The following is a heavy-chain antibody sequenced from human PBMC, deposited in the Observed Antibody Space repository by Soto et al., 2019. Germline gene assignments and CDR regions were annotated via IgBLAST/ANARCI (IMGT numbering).Heavy chain of an antibody. D-gene: IGHD3-10*01. CDR3: ARDGMYFGVFPFTP. CDR1: GYTFTSYG. V-gene: IGHV1-18*01. Sequence: QVQLVQSGAEVKKPGASVKVSCKASGYTFTSYGISWVRQAPGQRLEWMGWISAYNGNTNYAPKLQGRVTMTTDTSTITGYMELRSMTSDATAVYYCARDGMYFGVFPFTPWGQGTLVTVST. CDR2: ISAYNGNT. J-gene: IGHJ4*02.